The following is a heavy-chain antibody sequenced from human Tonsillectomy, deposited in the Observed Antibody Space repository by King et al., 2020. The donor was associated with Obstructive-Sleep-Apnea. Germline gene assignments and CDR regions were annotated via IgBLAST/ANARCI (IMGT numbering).Heavy chain of an antibody. D-gene: IGHD5-12*01. CDR3: ARSIDVGYAS. Sequence: QLQESGPGLVKPSGTLSLICAVSGGSISSDDWWSWVRQTPTKGLEWIGEIFHKGKINYNPSLKSRLTISMDKSRNQFSLHLTSVTAADTAVYYCARSIDVGYASWGQGTLVIVSS. CDR2: IFHKGKI. J-gene: IGHJ4*02. CDR1: GGSISSDDW. V-gene: IGHV4-4*02.